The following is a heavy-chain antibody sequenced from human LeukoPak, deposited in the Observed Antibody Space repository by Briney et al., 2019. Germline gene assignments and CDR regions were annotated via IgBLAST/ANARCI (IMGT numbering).Heavy chain of an antibody. J-gene: IGHJ3*02. V-gene: IGHV4-59*08. CDR2: IYYSGST. D-gene: IGHD3-10*01. Sequence: SETLSLTCAVYGGSFSGYYWSWIRHPPGKGLEWIGYIYYSGSTNYNPSLKSRVTISVDTSKNQFSLKLSSVTAADTAVYYCARSQSITMVRGVISPYDAFDIWGQGTMVTVSS. CDR3: ARSQSITMVRGVISPYDAFDI. CDR1: GGSFSGYY.